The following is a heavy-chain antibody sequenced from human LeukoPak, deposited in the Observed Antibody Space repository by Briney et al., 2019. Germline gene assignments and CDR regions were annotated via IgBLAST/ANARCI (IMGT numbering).Heavy chain of an antibody. CDR2: IYYSGGT. J-gene: IGHJ4*02. CDR3: ARGLTTGSYRYTDFDY. CDR1: GGSISGYY. D-gene: IGHD4-17*01. V-gene: IGHV4-59*01. Sequence: SETLSLTCTVSGGSISGYYWSWIRQPPGKGLEWIGYIYYSGGTNYNPSLESRVTISVDTSKNQFSLKLSSVTAADTALYYCARGLTTGSYRYTDFDYWGQGTLVTVSS.